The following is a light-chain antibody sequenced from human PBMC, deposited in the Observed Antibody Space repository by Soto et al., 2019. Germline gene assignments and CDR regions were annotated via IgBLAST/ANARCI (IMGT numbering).Light chain of an antibody. J-gene: IGLJ1*01. CDR3: SSYTSSTTPYV. Sequence: QSALTQPASVSGSPGQSITISCTGTSSVVGGYNHVSWYQQHPGKAPKLMIYEVSNRPSGVSNRFSGSKSGNTASLTISGLQAEDEADYYCSSYTSSTTPYVFGTGTKLTVL. CDR2: EVS. V-gene: IGLV2-14*01. CDR1: SSVVGGYNH.